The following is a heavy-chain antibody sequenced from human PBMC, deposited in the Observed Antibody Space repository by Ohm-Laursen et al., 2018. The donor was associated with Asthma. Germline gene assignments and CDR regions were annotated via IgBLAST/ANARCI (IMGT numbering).Heavy chain of an antibody. D-gene: IGHD3-3*01. J-gene: IGHJ5*02. V-gene: IGHV3-21*01. CDR2: ISSSSSYI. CDR3: AREGYGDFWSGYYSLGSFGP. Sequence: SLRLSCAASGFTFSSYSMNWVRQAPGKGLEWVSSISSSSSYIYYADSVKGRFTISRDNAKNSLYLQMNSLRAEDTAVYYCAREGYGDFWSGYYSLGSFGPWGQGTLVTVSS. CDR1: GFTFSSYS.